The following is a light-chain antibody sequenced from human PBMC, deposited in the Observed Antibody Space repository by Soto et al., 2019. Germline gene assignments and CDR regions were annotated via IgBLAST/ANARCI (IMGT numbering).Light chain of an antibody. V-gene: IGKV3-11*01. CDR3: QNRSNWPRLT. J-gene: IGKJ4*01. CDR2: DAV. CDR1: QTISSRY. Sequence: ALAQSTGTLSLSPGERATLSGRASQTISSRYLTWYQKKPXQVPTLLIYDAVKRVNGTPARFSGSGSGTDITLTISSLEPEDFAVYYCQNRSNWPRLTFGGGTKV.